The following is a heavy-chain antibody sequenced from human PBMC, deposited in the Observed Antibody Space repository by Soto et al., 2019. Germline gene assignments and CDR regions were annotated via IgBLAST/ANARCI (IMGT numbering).Heavy chain of an antibody. D-gene: IGHD3-10*01. CDR2: ISYDGSNK. J-gene: IGHJ6*02. V-gene: IGHV3-30-3*01. CDR3: ARLHYGSGSGDYYYGMDV. Sequence: QVKLVESGGGVVQPGRSLRLSCAASGFTFSSYAMHWVRQAPGKGLEWVAVISYDGSNKYYADSVKGRFTISRDNSKNTLYLQMNSLRAEDTAVYYCARLHYGSGSGDYYYGMDVWGQGTTVTVSS. CDR1: GFTFSSYA.